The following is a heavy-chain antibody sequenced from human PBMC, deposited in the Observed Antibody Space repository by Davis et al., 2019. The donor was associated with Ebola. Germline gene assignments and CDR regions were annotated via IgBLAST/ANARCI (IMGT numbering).Heavy chain of an antibody. CDR2: ISYDGSNK. D-gene: IGHD3-22*01. V-gene: IGHV3-30-3*01. Sequence: GESLKISCAASGFTFSSYAMHWVRQAPGKGLEWVAIISYDGSNKYYADSVKGRFTISRDNSKNTLYLQMNSLRAEDTAVYYCAREYYYDSSGYGSLDYNYGMDVWGQGTTVTVSS. CDR1: GFTFSSYA. CDR3: AREYYYDSSGYGSLDYNYGMDV. J-gene: IGHJ6*02.